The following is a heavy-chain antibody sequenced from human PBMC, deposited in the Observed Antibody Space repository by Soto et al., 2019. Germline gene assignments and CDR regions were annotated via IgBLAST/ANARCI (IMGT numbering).Heavy chain of an antibody. CDR3: ARAKYYYDSSGQRTYYYYGMDV. Sequence: ASVKVSCKSSGGTFSSHSINWVRQAPGQGLEWMGIINPSGGSTSYAQKFQGRVTMTRDTSTSTVYMELSSLRSEDTAVYYCARAKYYYDSSGQRTYYYYGMDVWGQGTTVTVSS. CDR1: GGTFSSHS. V-gene: IGHV1-46*01. D-gene: IGHD3-22*01. CDR2: INPSGGST. J-gene: IGHJ6*02.